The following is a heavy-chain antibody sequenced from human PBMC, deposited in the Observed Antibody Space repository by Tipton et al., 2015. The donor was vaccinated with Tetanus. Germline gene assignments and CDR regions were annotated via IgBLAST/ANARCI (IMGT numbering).Heavy chain of an antibody. V-gene: IGHV5-51*01. J-gene: IGHJ4*02. Sequence: QLVQSGGEVKKPGESLKISCKGSGYIFTNYWIGWVRQKPGKGLEWMGIIYPGDSDTRYSPSFQGQVTISVDKSINTAYLPWSSLKASDPSMFSCARAHCSDGVCNFDFWGQGALVPVAS. CDR2: IYPGDSDT. CDR1: GYIFTNYW. CDR3: ARAHCSDGVCNFDF. D-gene: IGHD2-15*01.